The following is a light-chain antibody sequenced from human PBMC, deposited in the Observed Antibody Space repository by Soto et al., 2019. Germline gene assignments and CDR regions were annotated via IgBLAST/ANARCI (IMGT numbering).Light chain of an antibody. Sequence: QSVLTQPPSASGTPGQRVIISCVGGTSNIGSNTVNWYQQLPGTAPKRLINSNYERPSGVPDRFSGSKSGTSASLALSGLQSEDEALYYGAAWDDSLRGVVFGGGTKVTVL. V-gene: IGLV1-44*01. CDR2: SNY. CDR3: AAWDDSLRGVV. CDR1: TSNIGSNT. J-gene: IGLJ2*01.